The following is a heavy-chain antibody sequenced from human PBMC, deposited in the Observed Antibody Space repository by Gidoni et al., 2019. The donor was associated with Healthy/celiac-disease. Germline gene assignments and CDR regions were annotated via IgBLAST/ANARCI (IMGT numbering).Heavy chain of an antibody. J-gene: IGHJ5*02. CDR2: IYYSGSP. V-gene: IGHV4-31*03. CDR1: GGSISSGGYS. D-gene: IGHD2-15*01. Sequence: QVQLQESGPGLVKPSQTLSLTCTVSGGSISSGGYSWSWIRQHPGKGLEWIGYIYYSGSPYYTPSLKSRVTISVDTSKTQFSLKLSSVTAADTAVYYCARVRDCSGGSCYSVWFDPWGQGTLVTVSS. CDR3: ARVRDCSGGSCYSVWFDP.